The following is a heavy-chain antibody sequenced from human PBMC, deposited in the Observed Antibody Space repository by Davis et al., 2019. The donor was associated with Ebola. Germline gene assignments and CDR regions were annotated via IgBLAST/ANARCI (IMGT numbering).Heavy chain of an antibody. Sequence: GESLKISCAASGFTFSSYWMHWVRHAPGKGLVWVSRLNRDGSSTSYADSVKGRFTIARDNAKNTLYLQMNSLRAEDTGVYYCARVTDGAGIFTYWYFDLWGRGTLVTVSS. D-gene: IGHD3-9*01. CDR3: ARVTDGAGIFTYWYFDL. CDR1: GFTFSSYW. CDR2: LNRDGSST. V-gene: IGHV3-74*01. J-gene: IGHJ2*01.